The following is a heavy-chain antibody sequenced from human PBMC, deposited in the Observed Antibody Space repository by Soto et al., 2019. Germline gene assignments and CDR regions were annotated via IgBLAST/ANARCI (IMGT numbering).Heavy chain of an antibody. CDR1: GFTFDDYA. CDR3: AKGPKGTFTFDY. D-gene: IGHD1-1*01. CDR2: ISWNSGSI. V-gene: IGHV3-9*01. J-gene: IGHJ4*02. Sequence: SLKISCAASGFTFDDYAMHWVRQAPGKGLEWVSGISWNSGSIGYADSVKGRFTISRDNAKNSLYLQMNSLRAEDTALYYCAKGPKGTFTFDYWGQG.